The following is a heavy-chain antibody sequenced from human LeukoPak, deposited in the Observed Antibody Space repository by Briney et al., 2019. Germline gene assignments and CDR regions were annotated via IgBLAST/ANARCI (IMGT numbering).Heavy chain of an antibody. CDR2: IYTSGST. CDR3: ARDLYNWNDRWAFDI. J-gene: IGHJ3*02. D-gene: IGHD1-1*01. CDR1: GGSISSYY. V-gene: IGHV4-4*07. Sequence: SETLSLTCTVSGGSISSYYWSWIRQPAGKGLEWIGRIYTSGSTNYNPSLKSRVTMSVDTSKNQFSLKLSSVTAADTAVYYCARDLYNWNDRWAFDIWGQGTMVTVSA.